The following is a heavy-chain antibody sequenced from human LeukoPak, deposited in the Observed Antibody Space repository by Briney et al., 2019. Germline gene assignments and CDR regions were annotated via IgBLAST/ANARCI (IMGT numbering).Heavy chain of an antibody. J-gene: IGHJ6*03. D-gene: IGHD5/OR15-5a*01. Sequence: GGSLRLSCAASGFTFSSYAMHWVRQAPGKGLEWVAFISYDGSNKYYADSVKGRFTISRDNSKNTLYLQMNSLRAEDTALYYCARGSRAIVSTKFARGRYMDVWGKGTMVTVSS. CDR2: ISYDGSNK. CDR1: GFTFSSYA. V-gene: IGHV3-30*04. CDR3: ARGSRAIVSTKFARGRYMDV.